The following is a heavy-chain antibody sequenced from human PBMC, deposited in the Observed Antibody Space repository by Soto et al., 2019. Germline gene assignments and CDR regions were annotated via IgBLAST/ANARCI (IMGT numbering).Heavy chain of an antibody. Sequence: SVKVSCKVSGGTFSSYAISWVRQAPGQGLEWMGGIIPIFGTANYAQKFQGRVTITADESTSTAYMELSSLRSEDTAVYYCARQYSGSYELDPWGQGTLVTVSS. D-gene: IGHD1-26*01. V-gene: IGHV1-69*13. CDR2: IIPIFGTA. CDR3: ARQYSGSYELDP. CDR1: GGTFSSYA. J-gene: IGHJ5*02.